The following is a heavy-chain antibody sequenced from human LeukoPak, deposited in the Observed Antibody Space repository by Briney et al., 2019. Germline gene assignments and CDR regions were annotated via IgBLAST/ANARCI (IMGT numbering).Heavy chain of an antibody. CDR1: GGSISTYY. CDR2: IYYSGST. J-gene: IGHJ5*02. Sequence: TSETLSLTCTVSGGSISTYYWSCIRQPPGKGLEWIGYIYYSGSTNYNPSLKSRVTISVDTSKNQFSLKLSSVTAADTAVYYCARGGSWFDPWGQGTLVTVSS. CDR3: ARGGSWFDP. V-gene: IGHV4-59*01. D-gene: IGHD3-16*01.